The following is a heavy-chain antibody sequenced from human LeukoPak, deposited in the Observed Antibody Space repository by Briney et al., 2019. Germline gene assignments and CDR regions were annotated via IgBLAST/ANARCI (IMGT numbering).Heavy chain of an antibody. D-gene: IGHD4-17*01. V-gene: IGHV4-59*08. CDR1: GGSISSYY. Sequence: SETLSLTCTVSGGSISSYYWSWIRQPPGKGLEWIGYIYSSGSANYNPSLKSRVTISVDTSKNQFSLKLSSVTATDTAVYYRARRRAYGPIDYWGQGTLVTVSS. J-gene: IGHJ4*02. CDR2: IYSSGSA. CDR3: ARRRAYGPIDY.